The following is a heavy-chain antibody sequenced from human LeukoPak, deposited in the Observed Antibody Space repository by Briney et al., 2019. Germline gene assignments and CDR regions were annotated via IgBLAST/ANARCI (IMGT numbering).Heavy chain of an antibody. CDR1: GGSISSYY. CDR2: IYYSGST. J-gene: IGHJ2*01. CDR3: ARVFSYGDYFDL. Sequence: SETLSLTCTVSGGSISSYYWSWIRQPPGKGLEWVGYIYYSGSTNYNPSLKSRVTISVDTSKNQFSLKLSSVTAADTAVYYCARVFSYGDYFDLWGRGTLVTVSS. D-gene: IGHD4-17*01. V-gene: IGHV4-59*01.